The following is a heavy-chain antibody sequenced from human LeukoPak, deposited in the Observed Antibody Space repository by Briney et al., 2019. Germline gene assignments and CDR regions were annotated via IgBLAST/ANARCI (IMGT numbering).Heavy chain of an antibody. V-gene: IGHV3-30-3*01. CDR2: ISYDGSNK. Sequence: PGRSLRLSCAASGFTFSSYAMHWVRQAPGKGLEWVAVISYDGSNKYYADSVKGRFTISRDNSKNTLYLQMNSLRAEDTAVYYCARDQGDLYSSGWYLRPFDYWGQGTLVTVSS. CDR3: ARDQGDLYSSGWYLRPFDY. J-gene: IGHJ4*02. D-gene: IGHD6-19*01. CDR1: GFTFSSYA.